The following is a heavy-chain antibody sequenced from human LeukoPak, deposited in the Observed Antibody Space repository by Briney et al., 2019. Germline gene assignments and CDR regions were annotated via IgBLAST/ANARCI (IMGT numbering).Heavy chain of an antibody. J-gene: IGHJ5*02. CDR1: GGSISSYY. CDR3: ARRIGGTVVRGDFTWST. CDR2: INHSGST. V-gene: IGHV4-34*01. Sequence: SETLSLTCTVSGGSISSYYWSWIRQPPGKGLEWIGEINHSGSTNYNPSLKSRVTISVDTSKNQFSLKLSSVTAADTAVYYCARRIGGTVVRGDFTWSTWGQGTLVTVSS. D-gene: IGHD3-10*01.